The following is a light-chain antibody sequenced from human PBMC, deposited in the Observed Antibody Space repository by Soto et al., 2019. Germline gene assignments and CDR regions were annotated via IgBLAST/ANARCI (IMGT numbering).Light chain of an antibody. CDR2: DVS. Sequence: QSALTQPASVSGSPGQSITISCTGTSSDVGGYNYVSWYQQHPGKAPKLMIYDVSNRPSGVSNRFSGSKSGNTASLTISGRQAEDEADYYCSSYTSSSTRVFVGGTKLTVL. CDR3: SSYTSSSTRV. V-gene: IGLV2-14*01. J-gene: IGLJ2*01. CDR1: SSDVGGYNY.